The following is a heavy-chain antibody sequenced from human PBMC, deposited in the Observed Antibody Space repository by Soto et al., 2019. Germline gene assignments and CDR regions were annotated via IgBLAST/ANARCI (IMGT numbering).Heavy chain of an antibody. V-gene: IGHV4-59*01. J-gene: IGHJ4*02. CDR3: ARYRREAVAGYTLDN. CDR1: GGSISSNY. Sequence: PSETLSLTCTVSGGSISSNYWTWIRQPPGKGLEWIGYVYNSGSTNYNPSLKSRVTISEDTSKSQFSLKVNSMTATDTAVYYCARYRREAVAGYTLDNWGQGILVTVSS. D-gene: IGHD6-13*01. CDR2: VYNSGST.